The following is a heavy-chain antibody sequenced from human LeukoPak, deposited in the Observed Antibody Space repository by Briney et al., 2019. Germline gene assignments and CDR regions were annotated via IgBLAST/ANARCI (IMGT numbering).Heavy chain of an antibody. CDR1: GGSISSYY. D-gene: IGHD4-17*01. CDR2: VSTTGST. CDR3: ATLPGGVTTPNPS. Sequence: SETLSLTCTVSGGSISSYYWSWIRQPAGKGLEWIGRVSTTGSTNYNPSLKSRVTISLDTSKNQFSLKLTSVTAADTAVYYCATLPGGVTTPNPSWGQGALVTVSS. J-gene: IGHJ5*02. V-gene: IGHV4-4*07.